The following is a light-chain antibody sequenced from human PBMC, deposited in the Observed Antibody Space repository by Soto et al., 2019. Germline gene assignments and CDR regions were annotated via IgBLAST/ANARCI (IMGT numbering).Light chain of an antibody. CDR2: EVR. J-gene: IGLJ3*02. CDR1: SSDVGRYNY. CDR3: TSYTSNTTWV. Sequence: LTQPAAVSGPPGQSITISCTGTSSDVGRYNYVSWYQQHPGKAPKLMVYEVRNRPSGVSNRFSASKSGNTASLTISGLQAEDEADYYCTSYTSNTTWVFGGGTKLTVL. V-gene: IGLV2-14*01.